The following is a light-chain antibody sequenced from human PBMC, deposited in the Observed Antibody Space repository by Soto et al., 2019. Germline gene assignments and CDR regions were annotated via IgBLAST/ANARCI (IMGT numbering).Light chain of an antibody. CDR3: SSYTSSSTWV. J-gene: IGLJ3*02. V-gene: IGLV2-14*01. CDR1: SSDVGGYNY. Sequence: QSALTQPASVSGSPGQSITISCTGTSSDVGGYNYVSWYQQHPDKAPKLMFYEVKYRPSGVSNRFSGSKSGNTASLTISGLQAEDEAVYYCSSYTSSSTWVFGGGTKLTVL. CDR2: EVK.